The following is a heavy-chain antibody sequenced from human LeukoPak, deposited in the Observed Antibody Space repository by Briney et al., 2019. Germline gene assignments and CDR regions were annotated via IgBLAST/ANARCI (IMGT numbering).Heavy chain of an antibody. V-gene: IGHV4-34*01. CDR3: ARVGGSYYYYYYMDV. Sequence: SETLSLTCAVYGGSFSGYYWSWIRQPPGKGLEWIGEINHSGSTNYNPSLKSRVTISVDTSKNQFSLKLSSVTAADTAVYYCARVGGSYYYYYYMDVWGKGTTVTVSS. CDR2: INHSGST. CDR1: GGSFSGYY. J-gene: IGHJ6*03. D-gene: IGHD1-26*01.